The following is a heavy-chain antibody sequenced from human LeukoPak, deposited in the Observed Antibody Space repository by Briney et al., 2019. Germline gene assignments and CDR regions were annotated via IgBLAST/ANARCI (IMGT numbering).Heavy chain of an antibody. CDR2: ISGYNGNT. CDR3: ARDGRHRYYYDSSGFYGSWFDP. Sequence: ASVKVSCKASGYTFTSYGISWVRQAPGQGLEWMGWISGYNGNTKNAQKLQGRVTMTTDTSTSTAYMELRSLRSDGTAVYYCARDGRHRYYYDSSGFYGSWFDPWGQGTLVTVSS. CDR1: GYTFTSYG. D-gene: IGHD3-22*01. V-gene: IGHV1-18*01. J-gene: IGHJ5*02.